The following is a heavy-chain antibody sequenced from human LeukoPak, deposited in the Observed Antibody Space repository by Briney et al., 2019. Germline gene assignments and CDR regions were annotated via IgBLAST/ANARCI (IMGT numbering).Heavy chain of an antibody. J-gene: IGHJ4*02. V-gene: IGHV4-59*01. CDR2: IYYSGTT. CDR3: ARVGDFVDY. D-gene: IGHD3-3*01. CDR1: GGSISSYY. Sequence: SETLSLTCTVSGGSISSYYWTWIRQPPGKGLEWIGYIYYSGTTTYNPSLKSRVTISIDTSKNQFSLTLSSVTAADTAVYYCARVGDFVDYWGQGTLVTVSS.